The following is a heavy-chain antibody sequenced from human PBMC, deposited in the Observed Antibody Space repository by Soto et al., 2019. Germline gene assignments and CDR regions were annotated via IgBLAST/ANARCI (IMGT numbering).Heavy chain of an antibody. Sequence: ASVKVSCKASGYTFTSYGISWVRQAPGQGLEWMGWISAYNGNTNYAQKLQGRVTMTTDTSTSTAYMELRSLRSDDTAVYYCARSGEIRFLEWLLFRYYYYMDVWGKGTTVTVSS. CDR3: ARSGEIRFLEWLLFRYYYYMDV. J-gene: IGHJ6*03. CDR1: GYTFTSYG. CDR2: ISAYNGNT. D-gene: IGHD3-3*01. V-gene: IGHV1-18*01.